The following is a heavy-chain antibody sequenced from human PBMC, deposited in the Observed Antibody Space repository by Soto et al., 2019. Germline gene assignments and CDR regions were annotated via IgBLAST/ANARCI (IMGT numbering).Heavy chain of an antibody. CDR3: ARDWARAYGGFPES. V-gene: IGHV3-23*01. J-gene: IGHJ5*01. Sequence: PGGSRRLSCAASGFTFSSYAMTWVRQAPGKGLEWVSGISVSVDSTYYADSVKGRFTISRDDFKNRLFLQMDSLRAEDTALYYCARDWARAYGGFPESWVQGTLVTASS. D-gene: IGHD4-17*01. CDR1: GFTFSSYA. CDR2: ISVSVDST.